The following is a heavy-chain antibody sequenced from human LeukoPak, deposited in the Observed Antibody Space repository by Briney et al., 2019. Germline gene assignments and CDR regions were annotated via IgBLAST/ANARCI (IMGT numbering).Heavy chain of an antibody. D-gene: IGHD5-12*01. CDR3: ARASRYSGYEFDY. CDR2: IYCSGCN. V-gene: IGHV4-59*01. CDR1: GDPIRIYY. Sequence: SETLSLTCTVSGDPIRIYYWSWIRQHPGEGLERSGYIYCSGCNNYIPSLKSRVTISVDTSKNQFSLKLSSVTAADTAVYYCARASRYSGYEFDYWGQGTLVTVSS. J-gene: IGHJ4*02.